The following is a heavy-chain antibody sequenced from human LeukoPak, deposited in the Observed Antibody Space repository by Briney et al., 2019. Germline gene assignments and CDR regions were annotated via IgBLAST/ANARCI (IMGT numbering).Heavy chain of an antibody. D-gene: IGHD3-9*01. CDR3: ARVLVFSRLDY. J-gene: IGHJ4*02. Sequence: PGGSLRLSCAVSGLTFSSSWMDWVRQAPGKGLEWVASINPDGIKRYSADSVRGRFTISRDNARNSLYLQMDSLRVEDTAFYYWARVLVFSRLDYWGRGVLVTVPS. CDR1: GLTFSSSW. CDR2: INPDGIKR. V-gene: IGHV3-7*01.